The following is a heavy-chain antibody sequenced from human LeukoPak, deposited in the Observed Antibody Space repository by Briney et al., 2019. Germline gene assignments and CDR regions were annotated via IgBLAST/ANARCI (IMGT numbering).Heavy chain of an antibody. Sequence: GESLKISCKSSGYRFSTYWIGWVRQMPGKGLEWMGVIYPGDSDTRYSPSFQGQVTISADKSIDTAYLQWGSLKASDTAMYYCARHSSSWFSAPAIDYWGQGTLVTVSS. CDR3: ARHSSSWFSAPAIDY. CDR2: IYPGDSDT. D-gene: IGHD6-13*01. J-gene: IGHJ4*02. V-gene: IGHV5-51*01. CDR1: GYRFSTYW.